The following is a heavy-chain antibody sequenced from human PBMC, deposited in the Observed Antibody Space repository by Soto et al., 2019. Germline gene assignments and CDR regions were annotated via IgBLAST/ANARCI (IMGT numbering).Heavy chain of an antibody. Sequence: QVQLQESGPGLVKPSETLSLTCTVSGGSISNYYWTWIRQPAGKGPEWIGRIHSSGTTNYNPSLKSRVTMSVDTSKNQFSLRLTSVTAVDTAVYYCARANALSPSEWGRGTLVTVSS. CDR2: IHSSGTT. J-gene: IGHJ2*01. CDR1: GGSISNYY. D-gene: IGHD2-2*01. CDR3: ARANALSPSE. V-gene: IGHV4-4*07.